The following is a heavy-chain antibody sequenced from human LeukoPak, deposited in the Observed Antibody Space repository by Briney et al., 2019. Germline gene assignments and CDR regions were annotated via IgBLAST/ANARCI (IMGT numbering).Heavy chain of an antibody. CDR2: ISSSGTTI. CDR3: ARSFDI. J-gene: IGHJ3*02. Sequence: GGSLRLSCAASGFAFSSYDMNWVRQAPGKGLEWVSFISSSGTTIDYADFVKGRFTISRDNTKNSLYLQMNSLRVEDTAIYHCARSFDIWGQGTVVTVSP. V-gene: IGHV3-48*03. CDR1: GFAFSSYD.